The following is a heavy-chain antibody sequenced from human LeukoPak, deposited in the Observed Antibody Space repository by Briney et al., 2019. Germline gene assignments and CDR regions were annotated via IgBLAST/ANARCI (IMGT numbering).Heavy chain of an antibody. CDR3: VRDVSRRIGMDV. Sequence: GGTLRLPCLAYGLSFNSYTMNWVREAPGKGLEWVSTISPVSSYTWYAESVKGRFTISRDNPKNSLYLQMDSLRAEDTAVYYCVRDVSRRIGMDVWGQGTTVTVSS. V-gene: IGHV3-21*01. J-gene: IGHJ6*02. CDR1: GLSFNSYT. D-gene: IGHD2/OR15-2a*01. CDR2: ISPVSSYT.